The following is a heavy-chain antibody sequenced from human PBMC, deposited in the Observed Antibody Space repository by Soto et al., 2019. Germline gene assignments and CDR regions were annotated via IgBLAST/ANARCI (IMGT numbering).Heavy chain of an antibody. CDR2: ISSSGSTI. J-gene: IGHJ4*02. CDR3: ARDRGEQQPDY. D-gene: IGHD6-13*01. Sequence: EVQLVESGGGLVQPGGSLRLSCAASGFTFGSYEMNWVRQAPGKGLEWVSYISSSGSTIYYADSVKGRFTISRDNAKNSLYLQMNSLRAEDTAVYYCARDRGEQQPDYWGQGTLVTVSS. V-gene: IGHV3-48*03. CDR1: GFTFGSYE.